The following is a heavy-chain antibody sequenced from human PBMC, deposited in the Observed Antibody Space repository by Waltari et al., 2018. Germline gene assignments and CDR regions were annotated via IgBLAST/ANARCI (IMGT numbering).Heavy chain of an antibody. Sequence: QVQLVQSGAEVKKPGASVRVSCKASGYSFPNKHMHWVRQAPGQGPEWVGMINCRDGITSYAQKCQGRVTVTGDTSTGTVFMELSSLKSDDTAVYYCARDNSGWSFDFWGQGTLVSVSS. CDR3: ARDNSGWSFDF. CDR2: INCRDGIT. V-gene: IGHV1-46*01. CDR1: GYSFPNKH. J-gene: IGHJ4*02. D-gene: IGHD6-19*01.